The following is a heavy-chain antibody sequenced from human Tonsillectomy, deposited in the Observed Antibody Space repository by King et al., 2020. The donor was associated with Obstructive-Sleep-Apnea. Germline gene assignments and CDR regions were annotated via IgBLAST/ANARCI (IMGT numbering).Heavy chain of an antibody. D-gene: IGHD6-13*01. V-gene: IGHV1-46*01. J-gene: IGHJ4*02. CDR3: ARCLAAAGTLDY. Sequence: VQLVESGAEVKKPGASVKVSCKASGYTFTSYYMHWVRQAPGQGLEWMGIINPSGGSTSYAQKCQGRVTMTRDTSTSTVYMELSSLRSEDTAVYYCARCLAAAGTLDYWGQGTLVTVSS. CDR1: GYTFTSYY. CDR2: INPSGGST.